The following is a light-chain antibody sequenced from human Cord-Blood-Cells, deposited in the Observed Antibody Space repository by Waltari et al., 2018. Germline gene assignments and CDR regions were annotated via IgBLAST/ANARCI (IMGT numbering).Light chain of an antibody. CDR3: QQYYSTPYT. J-gene: IGKJ2*01. V-gene: IGKV4-1*01. CDR1: QSVLYSSNNKNY. Sequence: DIVLTQFPDSLAVSLGGRATINCKSSQSVLYSSNNKNYLAWYQQKPGQPPKLLMYWASTRESGVPDRFSGSGSGTDFTLTISSLQAEDVAVYYCQQYYSTPYTFGQGTKLEIK. CDR2: WAS.